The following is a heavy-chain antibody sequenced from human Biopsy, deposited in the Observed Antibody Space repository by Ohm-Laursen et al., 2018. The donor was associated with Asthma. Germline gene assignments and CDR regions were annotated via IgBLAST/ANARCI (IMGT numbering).Heavy chain of an antibody. J-gene: IGHJ4*02. CDR1: GGSISVSNW. V-gene: IGHV4/OR15-8*01. D-gene: IGHD3-22*01. CDR2: IYHLGNA. CDR3: ARRWRSYDSSNYYLDQ. Sequence: DTLSLTCDVSGGSISVSNWWSWVRQPPGRGLEWIGQIYHLGNANYNPSLKSRVTMSVDKSKNQFSLKLTSVTAADTAVYFCARRWRSYDSSNYYLDQWGQGTLVTVSS.